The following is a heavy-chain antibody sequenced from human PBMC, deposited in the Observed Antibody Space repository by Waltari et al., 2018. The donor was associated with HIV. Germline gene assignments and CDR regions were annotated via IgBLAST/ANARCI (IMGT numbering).Heavy chain of an antibody. V-gene: IGHV3-30*01. CDR1: GFSFSSSS. Sequence: QVQLVECGGGVVQPGRSQSLPCAASGFSFSSSSMPGVSQAPGKGLEWVAVISYDGSNKYYADSVKGRFTSSRDNSKNTLYLQMNSLRAEDTAVYYCARDHCSSTSCYVYYGMDVWCQGTTVTVSS. J-gene: IGHJ6*02. CDR3: ARDHCSSTSCYVYYGMDV. CDR2: ISYDGSNK. D-gene: IGHD2-2*01.